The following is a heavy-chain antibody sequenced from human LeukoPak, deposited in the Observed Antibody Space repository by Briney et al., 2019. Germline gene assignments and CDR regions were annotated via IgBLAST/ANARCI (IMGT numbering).Heavy chain of an antibody. Sequence: PGGSLRLSCAASGFTVSSSYMSWVRQAPGKGLEWVSLIYSGGSTYYAASVKGRFTISRDNSKNTLYLPMNSLRPEDTAVYYCAKGYNYAYEYWGQGTLVTVSS. J-gene: IGHJ4*02. CDR3: AKGYNYAYEY. CDR2: IYSGGST. V-gene: IGHV3-53*01. D-gene: IGHD5-18*01. CDR1: GFTVSSSY.